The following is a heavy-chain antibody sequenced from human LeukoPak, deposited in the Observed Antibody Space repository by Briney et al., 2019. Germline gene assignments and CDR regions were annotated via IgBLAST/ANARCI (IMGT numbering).Heavy chain of an antibody. CDR3: ARSSGWYDH. Sequence: GGSLRLSCAASGFTFSSYAMSWVRQAPGKGLEWVSTISGSGGITYFADSVKGRFTISRDNSKNTMYLQMNSLRAEDTAVYYCARSSGWYDHWGQGTLVTVSS. CDR2: ISGSGGIT. J-gene: IGHJ5*02. D-gene: IGHD3-22*01. CDR1: GFTFSSYA. V-gene: IGHV3-23*01.